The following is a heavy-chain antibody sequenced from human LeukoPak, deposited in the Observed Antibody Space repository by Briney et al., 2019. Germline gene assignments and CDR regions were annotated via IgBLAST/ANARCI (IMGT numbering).Heavy chain of an antibody. CDR2: IASDSTI. J-gene: IGHJ3*02. CDR3: AKEHGGSSWYEDAFDI. D-gene: IGHD6-13*01. CDR1: GFILSTSE. V-gene: IGHV3-48*03. Sequence: GGSLRLSCVASGFILSTSEMNWVRQAPGKGLEWVSFIASDSTIYYADSVRGRFTLSRDNAKNTLYLQMNSLRAEDTAVYYCAKEHGGSSWYEDAFDIWGQGTMVTVSS.